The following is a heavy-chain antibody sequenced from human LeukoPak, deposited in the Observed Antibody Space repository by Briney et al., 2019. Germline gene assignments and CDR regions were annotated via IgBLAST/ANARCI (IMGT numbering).Heavy chain of an antibody. CDR1: GYTLTELS. Sequence: ASVKASCKVSGYTLTELSMHWVRQAPGKGLEWMGGFDPEDGETIYAQKFQGRVTTTEDTSTDTAYMELSSLGSEDTAVYYCATYVDIVATTNTRSFDIWGQGTMVTVSS. J-gene: IGHJ3*02. D-gene: IGHD5-12*01. CDR3: ATYVDIVATTNTRSFDI. V-gene: IGHV1-24*01. CDR2: FDPEDGET.